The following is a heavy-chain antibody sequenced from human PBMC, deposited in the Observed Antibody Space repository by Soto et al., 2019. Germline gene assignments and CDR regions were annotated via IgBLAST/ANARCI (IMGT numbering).Heavy chain of an antibody. V-gene: IGHV3-30-3*01. J-gene: IGHJ4*02. Sequence: PGGSLRLSCAASGFTFSNYAMHWVRQAPGKGLEWVAVIAYDGSNKYYADSVKGRFTISRDNSKNSLYLQMNSLRAEDTAVYYCASQSSEWLLFASWGQGTLVTVSS. CDR1: GFTFSNYA. D-gene: IGHD5-12*01. CDR3: ASQSSEWLLFAS. CDR2: IAYDGSNK.